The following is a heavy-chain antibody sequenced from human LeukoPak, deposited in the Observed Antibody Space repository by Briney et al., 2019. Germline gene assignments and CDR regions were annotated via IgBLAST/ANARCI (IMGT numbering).Heavy chain of an antibody. V-gene: IGHV4-39*07. CDR1: GGSISSSSYY. Sequence: PSETLSLTCTVSGGSISSSSYYWGWIRQPPGKGLEWIGSIYYSGSTYYNPSLKSRVTISVDTSKNQFSLKLSSVTAADTAVYYCARVPNLHRRLRRSGLDYWGQGTLVTVSS. CDR3: ARVPNLHRRLRRSGLDY. J-gene: IGHJ4*02. CDR2: IYYSGST. D-gene: IGHD4-17*01.